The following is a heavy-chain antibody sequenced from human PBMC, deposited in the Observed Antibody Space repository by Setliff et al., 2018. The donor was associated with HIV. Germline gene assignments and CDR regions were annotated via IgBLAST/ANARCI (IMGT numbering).Heavy chain of an antibody. V-gene: IGHV4-31*03. CDR2: IYYSGNP. D-gene: IGHD2-2*01. J-gene: IGHJ4*02. CDR3: ARGFNYAQRPPLYYFDY. Sequence: SETLSLTCTVSGGSISSGYYYWSWIRQHPGKGLEWIGYIYYSGNPFYNPSLRSRVTISLDTSKNQFSLKLSSVTAADTAVYYCARGFNYAQRPPLYYFDYWGQGTLVTVSS. CDR1: GGSISSGYYY.